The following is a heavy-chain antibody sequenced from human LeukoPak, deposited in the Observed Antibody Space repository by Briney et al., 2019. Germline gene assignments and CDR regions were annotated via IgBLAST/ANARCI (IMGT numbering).Heavy chain of an antibody. Sequence: GRSLRLSCAASGFTFSSYGMHWVRQAPGKGLEGVEVIWYDGSNKYYPDSVKGRFTISRDNSKNTLYLQMNRLRAEDTAVYYCAKDLSFAYYDSSGPLFQHWGQGTLVTVSS. CDR1: GFTFSSYG. CDR2: IWYDGSNK. CDR3: AKDLSFAYYDSSGPLFQH. V-gene: IGHV3-33*06. J-gene: IGHJ1*01. D-gene: IGHD3-22*01.